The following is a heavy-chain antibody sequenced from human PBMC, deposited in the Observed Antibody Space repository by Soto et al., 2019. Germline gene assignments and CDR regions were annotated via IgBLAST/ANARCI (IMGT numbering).Heavy chain of an antibody. CDR2: INHSGST. CDR1: GGSFSGYY. CDR3: ARGPVIWGSYRYTDARFFDY. V-gene: IGHV4-34*01. D-gene: IGHD3-16*02. Sequence: PSETLSLTCAVYGGSFSGYYWSWIRQPPGKGLEWIGEINHSGSTNYNPSLKSRVTISVDTSKNQFSLKLSSVTAADTAVYYCARGPVIWGSYRYTDARFFDYWGQGTLVTVSS. J-gene: IGHJ4*02.